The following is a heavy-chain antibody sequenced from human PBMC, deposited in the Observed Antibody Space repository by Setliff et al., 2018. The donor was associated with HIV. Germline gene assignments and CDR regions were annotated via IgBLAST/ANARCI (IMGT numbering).Heavy chain of an antibody. D-gene: IGHD6-13*01. CDR1: EYSFVSHG. Sequence: ASVKVSCKTSEYSFVSHGMSWVRQAPGQGLEWMGWIRGSGADAKYAENLQGRVTLTMDISSSTGYMELSSLRSEDTGVYYCAIGSSNWPHRPNNYYFDYWGQGTPVTVSS. J-gene: IGHJ4*02. V-gene: IGHV1-18*01. CDR3: AIGSSNWPHRPNNYYFDY. CDR2: IRGSGADA.